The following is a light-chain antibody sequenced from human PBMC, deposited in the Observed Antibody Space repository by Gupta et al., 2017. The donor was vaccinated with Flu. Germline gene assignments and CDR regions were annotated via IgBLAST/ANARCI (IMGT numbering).Light chain of an antibody. CDR2: AAA. Sequence: DRVTITCRESQSISSYLNWYQQKPGKAPNLLIYAAANLQSGVPSRCSGRGSGTDFTLTISSLQPEDFAIYYYQQSSSTPPWTFGQGTKVEV. CDR3: QQSSSTPPWT. V-gene: IGKV1-39*01. CDR1: QSISSY. J-gene: IGKJ1*01.